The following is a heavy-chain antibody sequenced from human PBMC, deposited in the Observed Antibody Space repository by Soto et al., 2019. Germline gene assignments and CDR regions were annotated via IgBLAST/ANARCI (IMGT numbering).Heavy chain of an antibody. CDR1: GGSISSGHYY. CDR2: IYYSGST. CDR3: AAQRGYSYGPHLYYYYYGMDV. Sequence: SETLSLTCSVSGGSISSGHYYWSWIRQPPGKGLEWFGYIYYSGSTYYNPSLKSRVTISVDTSKNQFSLKLSSVTAADTAVYYCAAQRGYSYGPHLYYYYYGMDVWGQGTTVTVSS. J-gene: IGHJ6*02. D-gene: IGHD5-18*01. V-gene: IGHV4-30-4*01.